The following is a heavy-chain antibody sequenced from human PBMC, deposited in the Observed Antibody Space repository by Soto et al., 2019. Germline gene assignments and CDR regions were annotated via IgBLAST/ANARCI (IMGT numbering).Heavy chain of an antibody. V-gene: IGHV4-39*01. D-gene: IGHD3-10*01. Sequence: SETLSLTCTVSGASISSSSYYWGWIRQPPGKGLEWIGRIYYSGSTYYNPSLKSRVTISVDTSKNQFSLKLSSVTAADTAVYYCARHRQWFGQTPLGSPDYWGQAPLVTVSS. CDR3: ARHRQWFGQTPLGSPDY. J-gene: IGHJ4*02. CDR2: IYYSGST. CDR1: GASISSSSYY.